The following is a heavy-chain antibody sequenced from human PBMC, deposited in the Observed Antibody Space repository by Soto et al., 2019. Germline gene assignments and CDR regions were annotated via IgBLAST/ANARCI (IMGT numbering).Heavy chain of an antibody. J-gene: IGHJ3*02. V-gene: IGHV1-24*01. CDR3: ATETAALVAFDI. D-gene: IGHD2-2*01. CDR1: GYTLTELS. CDR2: FDPEDGET. Sequence: ASVKVSCKVSGYTLTELSMHWVRQAPGKGLEWMGGFDPEDGETIYAQKFQGRVTMTEDTSTDTAYMELSSLRSEDTAVYYCATETAALVAFDIWGQGTIVTVSS.